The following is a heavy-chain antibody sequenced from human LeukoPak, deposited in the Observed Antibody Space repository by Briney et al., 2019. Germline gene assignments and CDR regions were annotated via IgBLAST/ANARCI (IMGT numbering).Heavy chain of an antibody. CDR2: IYYSGST. CDR1: GGSICSYY. Sequence: SETLSLTCTVSGGSICSYYWGWIRQPPGKGLEWIGSIYYSGSTYYNPSLKSRVTISVDTSKNQFSLKLSSVTAADTAVYYCARHSYYYDSSGYYLDYWGQGTLVTVSS. V-gene: IGHV4-39*01. D-gene: IGHD3-22*01. J-gene: IGHJ4*02. CDR3: ARHSYYYDSSGYYLDY.